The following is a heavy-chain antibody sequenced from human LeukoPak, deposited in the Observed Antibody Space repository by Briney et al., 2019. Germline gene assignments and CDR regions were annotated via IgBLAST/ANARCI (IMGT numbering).Heavy chain of an antibody. J-gene: IGHJ4*02. D-gene: IGHD3-16*02. CDR1: GGPFSGYY. V-gene: IGHV4-34*01. CDR2: INHSGST. Sequence: SETLSLTCAVYGGPFSGYYWSWIRQPPGKGLEWIGEINHSGSTNYNPSLKSRVTISVDTSKNQFSLKLSSVTAADTAVYYCARQAVITFGGVIVIRTGHFDYWGQGTLVTVSS. CDR3: ARQAVITFGGVIVIRTGHFDY.